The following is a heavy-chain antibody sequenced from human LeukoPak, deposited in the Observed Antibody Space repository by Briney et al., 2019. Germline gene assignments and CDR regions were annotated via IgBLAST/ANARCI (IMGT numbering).Heavy chain of an antibody. D-gene: IGHD2-2*01. CDR2: INHSGST. CDR1: GGSFSGYY. J-gene: IGHJ6*02. CDR3: ARWGSRHPLQNGMDV. V-gene: IGHV4-34*01. Sequence: SETLSLTCAVYGGSFSGYYWSWIRQPPGKGLEWIGEINHSGSTNYNPSLKSRVTVSLDTSKNQFSLKLSSVTAADTAVYYCARWGSRHPLQNGMDVWGQGTPVNVPS.